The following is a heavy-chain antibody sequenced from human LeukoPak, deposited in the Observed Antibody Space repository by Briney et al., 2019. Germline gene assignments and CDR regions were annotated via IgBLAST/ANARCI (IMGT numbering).Heavy chain of an antibody. J-gene: IGHJ1*01. CDR2: MNPNSGNT. V-gene: IGHV1-8*01. D-gene: IGHD3-22*01. CDR1: GYTFTTYD. CDR3: ARRQETYDSTGYQKPRAEYFQH. Sequence: ASVKVSCKASGYTFTTYDINWVRQATGQGLEWMGWMNPNSGNTGHAQKFQGRVTMTRNTSISTAYMELNSLRSEDTAVYYCARRQETYDSTGYQKPRAEYFQHWGQGTLVTVSS.